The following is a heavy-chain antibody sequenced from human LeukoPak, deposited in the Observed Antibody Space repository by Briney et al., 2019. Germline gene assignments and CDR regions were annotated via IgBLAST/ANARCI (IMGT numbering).Heavy chain of an antibody. J-gene: IGHJ4*02. CDR3: VRQETPHGNFDY. CDR1: GFTFSSYD. Sequence: GGSLRLSCAASGFTFSSYDMHWVRQATGKGLGWVSAIGVAANTFYSGSVKGRFTISRENAKNSLYLLMSSLRAEDTAVYYCVRQETPHGNFDYWGQGTLVTVSS. D-gene: IGHD1-26*01. V-gene: IGHV3-13*01. CDR2: IGVAANT.